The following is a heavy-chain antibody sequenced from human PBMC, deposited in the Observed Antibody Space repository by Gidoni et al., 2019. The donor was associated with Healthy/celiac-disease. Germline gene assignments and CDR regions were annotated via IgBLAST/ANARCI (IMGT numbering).Heavy chain of an antibody. Sequence: EVQLVESGGVVVQPGGSLRLSCAASGFTFDDYTMHWVRQAPGKGLEWVSLISWDGGSTYYADSVKGRFTISRDNSKNSLYLQMNSLRTEDTALYYCAKDSGVSGPITIFGVVMPLLDPWGQGTLVTVSS. D-gene: IGHD3-3*01. V-gene: IGHV3-43*01. CDR2: ISWDGGST. CDR3: AKDSGVSGPITIFGVVMPLLDP. CDR1: GFTFDDYT. J-gene: IGHJ5*02.